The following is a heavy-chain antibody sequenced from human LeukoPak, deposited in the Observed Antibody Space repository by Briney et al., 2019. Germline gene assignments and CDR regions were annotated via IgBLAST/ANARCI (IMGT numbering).Heavy chain of an antibody. CDR1: GFTFSTYE. CDR3: ARVGYSSGWNGFDI. CDR2: ISSSGSTI. V-gene: IGHV3-48*03. J-gene: IGHJ3*02. D-gene: IGHD6-19*01. Sequence: GGSLRLSCAASGFTFSTYEMNWVRQAPGRGLEWVSYISSSGSTIFYADSVKGRFTISRDNAKNSLYLQMNSLRVEDTAVYYCARVGYSSGWNGFDIWGQGTMVTVSS.